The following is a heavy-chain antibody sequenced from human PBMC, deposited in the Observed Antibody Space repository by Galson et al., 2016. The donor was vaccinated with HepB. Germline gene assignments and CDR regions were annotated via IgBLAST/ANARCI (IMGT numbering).Heavy chain of an antibody. CDR3: AREKDYYDSSGSKYYYYNGMDV. CDR2: IIPIFGTA. D-gene: IGHD3-22*01. J-gene: IGHJ6*02. V-gene: IGHV1-69*06. Sequence: SVKVSCKASGGTFSSYAISWVRQAPGQGLEWMGGIIPIFGTANYAQKFQGRVTITADKSTRITYMELSGLRSEDTAVYYCAREKDYYDSSGSKYYYYNGMDVWGQGTTVTVPS. CDR1: GGTFSSYA.